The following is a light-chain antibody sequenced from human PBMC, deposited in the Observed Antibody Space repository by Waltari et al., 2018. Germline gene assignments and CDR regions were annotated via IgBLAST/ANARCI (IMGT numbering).Light chain of an antibody. Sequence: ETVMTQSPAPLSVSPGERAPPSCRASQSVGSNLAWYQQRPGQAPRLLIYGASTRATGIPARFSGSGSGTEFTLTISSLQSEDFAVYYCQQYTYWPPGTFGQGTKVEIK. CDR3: QQYTYWPPGT. J-gene: IGKJ1*01. CDR2: GAS. CDR1: QSVGSN. V-gene: IGKV3-15*01.